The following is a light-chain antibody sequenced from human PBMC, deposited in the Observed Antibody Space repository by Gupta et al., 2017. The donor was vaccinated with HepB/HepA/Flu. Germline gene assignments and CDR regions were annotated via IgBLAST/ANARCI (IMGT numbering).Light chain of an antibody. CDR3: QQSDSTLFT. CDR2: AAS. Sequence: DIQMTQSPSSLSASVGDRVTITCRASQSISSYLNWYQQKPGKAPKLLIYAASSLQSGVPSRFSGSGSGTDFTLTISRLQPEDFATYYCQQSDSTLFTFDHGTKVDIK. J-gene: IGKJ3*01. V-gene: IGKV1-39*01. CDR1: QSISSY.